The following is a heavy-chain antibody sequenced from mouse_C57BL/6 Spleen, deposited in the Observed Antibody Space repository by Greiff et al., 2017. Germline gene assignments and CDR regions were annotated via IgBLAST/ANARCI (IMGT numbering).Heavy chain of an antibody. CDR3: AREGTAQATWDY. CDR2: IDPSDSET. Sequence: VQLQQPGAELVRPGSSVKLSCKASGYTFTSYWMHWVKQRPIQGLEWIGNIDPSDSETHYNQKFKDKATLTVDKSSSTASMQLSSLTSEDSAVYYWAREGTAQATWDYWGQGTTLTVSS. CDR1: GYTFTSYW. J-gene: IGHJ2*01. D-gene: IGHD3-2*02. V-gene: IGHV1-52*01.